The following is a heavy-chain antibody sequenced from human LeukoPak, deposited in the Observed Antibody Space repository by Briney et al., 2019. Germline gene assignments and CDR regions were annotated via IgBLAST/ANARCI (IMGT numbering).Heavy chain of an antibody. V-gene: IGHV4-39*07. CDR3: ARDESGWLDDGDY. CDR2: INHSGST. J-gene: IGHJ4*02. CDR1: GGSISSGGYY. D-gene: IGHD6-19*01. Sequence: PSETLSLTCTVSGGSISSGGYYWSWIRQPPGQGLEWIGEINHSGSTNYNPSLKSRVTISVDTSKNQFSLKLSSVTAADTAVYYCARDESGWLDDGDYWGQGTLVTVSS.